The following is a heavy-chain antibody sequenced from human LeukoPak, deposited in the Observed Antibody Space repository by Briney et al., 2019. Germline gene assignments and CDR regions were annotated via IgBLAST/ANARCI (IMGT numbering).Heavy chain of an antibody. CDR2: IYYSGST. V-gene: IGHV4-31*03. D-gene: IGHD3-22*01. CDR3: ARGGGRAGRDSSGYPNFDY. CDR1: GGSISSGGYS. J-gene: IGHJ4*02. Sequence: SETLSLTCTVSGGSISSGGYSWRWIRQHPGKGLEWIGCIYYSGSTYYNPSLKSRVTISVDTSKNQFSLQLSSVTAADTAVYYCARGGGRAGRDSSGYPNFDYWGQGTLVTVSS.